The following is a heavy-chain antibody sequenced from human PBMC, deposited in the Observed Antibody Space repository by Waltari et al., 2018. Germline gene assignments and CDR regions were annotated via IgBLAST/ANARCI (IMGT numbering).Heavy chain of an antibody. Sequence: QVQLQQWGAGLLKPSETLSLTCAVYRGSFSGYYWSWIRQPPGKGLEWIGEINHSGSTNYNPSLKSRVTISVDTSKNQFSLKLSSVTAADTAVYYCARYSSSRGLTFDYWGQGTLVTVSS. V-gene: IGHV4-34*01. D-gene: IGHD6-13*01. CDR3: ARYSSSRGLTFDY. CDR2: INHSGST. CDR1: RGSFSGYY. J-gene: IGHJ4*02.